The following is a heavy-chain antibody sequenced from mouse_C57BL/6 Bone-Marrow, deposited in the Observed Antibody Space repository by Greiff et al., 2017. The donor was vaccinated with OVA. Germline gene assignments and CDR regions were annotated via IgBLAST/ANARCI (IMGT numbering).Heavy chain of an antibody. CDR2: IDPENGDP. D-gene: IGHD1-1*01. CDR1: GFNIKDDY. Sequence: VQLQQSGAELVRPGASVKLSCTASGFNIKDDYMHWVKQRPEQGLEWIGWIDPENGDPEYASKFQGKATITADTSSNTAYLQLSSLTSEDTAVYYCTTRSYYGSRPWCADWGQGTLVTVSA. V-gene: IGHV14-4*01. CDR3: TTRSYYGSRPWCAD. J-gene: IGHJ3*01.